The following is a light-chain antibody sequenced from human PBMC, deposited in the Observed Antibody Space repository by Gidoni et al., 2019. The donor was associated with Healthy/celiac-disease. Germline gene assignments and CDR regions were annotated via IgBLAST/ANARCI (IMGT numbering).Light chain of an antibody. Sequence: DIQMTQSPSPLSASVGDRVTSPCRASQSISSYLNWYQQKPGKAPKLLIYAASSLQSGVPSRFSGSGSGTDFTLTISSLQPEDFATYYCQQSYSTPLTFGPGTKVDIK. J-gene: IGKJ3*01. CDR1: QSISSY. V-gene: IGKV1-39*01. CDR3: QQSYSTPLT. CDR2: AAS.